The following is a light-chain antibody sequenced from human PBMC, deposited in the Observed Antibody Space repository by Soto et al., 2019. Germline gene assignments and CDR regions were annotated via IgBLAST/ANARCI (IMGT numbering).Light chain of an antibody. CDR2: EVS. CDR1: SSDVGGYIY. Sequence: QSALTQPASVSGSPGQSITISCIGTSSDVGGYIYVSWYQQHPGKAPKLMIYEVSNRPSGVSNRFSGSKSGNTASLTISGLQAEDEADYYCSSYSRSSFYVFGTGTTLTVL. CDR3: SSYSRSSFYV. J-gene: IGLJ1*01. V-gene: IGLV2-14*01.